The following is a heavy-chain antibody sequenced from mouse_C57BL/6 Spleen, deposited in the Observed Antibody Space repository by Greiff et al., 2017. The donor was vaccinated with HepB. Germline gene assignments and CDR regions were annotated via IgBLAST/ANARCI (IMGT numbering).Heavy chain of an antibody. J-gene: IGHJ1*03. CDR2: LDSETGGT. Sequence: QVPLQPSGAELVRPGASVTLSCKASGFTFPDYEIYWVKPTPVHGLEWIGALDSETGGTAYNQKFKGKAILTADKSSSTAYMELRSLTSEDSAVYYCTRLYYGSWYFDVWGTGTTVTVSS. D-gene: IGHD1-1*01. CDR3: TRLYYGSWYFDV. CDR1: GFTFPDYE. V-gene: IGHV1-15*01.